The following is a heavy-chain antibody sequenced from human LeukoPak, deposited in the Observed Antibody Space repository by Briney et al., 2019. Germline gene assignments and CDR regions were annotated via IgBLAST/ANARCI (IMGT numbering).Heavy chain of an antibody. V-gene: IGHV3-15*01. Sequence: GGSLRLSCAASAFNFNRAWMSWVRQAPGKGLEWVGRIKSRLDGETIEYAAPVKDRFIISRDDSKNMLYLRMNSLKTEDTAFYYCTAEYWGSLKYWGQGTLVTVSS. CDR1: AFNFNRAW. D-gene: IGHD2-8*02. J-gene: IGHJ4*02. CDR2: IKSRLDGETI. CDR3: TAEYWGSLKY.